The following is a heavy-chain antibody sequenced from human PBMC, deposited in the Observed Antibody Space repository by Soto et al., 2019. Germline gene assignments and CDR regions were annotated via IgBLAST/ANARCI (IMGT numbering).Heavy chain of an antibody. CDR3: ARITYIGYCSGGSCPLNWFDP. D-gene: IGHD2-15*01. J-gene: IGHJ5*02. V-gene: IGHV4-31*03. Sequence: SETLSLTCTVSGGSISSGGYYWSWIRQHPGKGLEWIGYIYYSGSTYYNPSLKSRVTMSVDTSKNQFSLKLSSVTAADTAVYYCARITYIGYCSGGSCPLNWFDPWGQGTLVTVSS. CDR1: GGSISSGGYY. CDR2: IYYSGST.